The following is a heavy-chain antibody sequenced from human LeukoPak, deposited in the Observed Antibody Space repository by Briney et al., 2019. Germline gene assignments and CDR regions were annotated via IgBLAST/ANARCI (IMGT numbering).Heavy chain of an antibody. CDR2: MNPNSGAT. D-gene: IGHD3-22*01. J-gene: IGHJ4*02. CDR1: GYTLTSYD. CDR3: ARSIDDTSGYYFGPEY. V-gene: IGHV1-8*01. Sequence: ASVKVSCKASGYTLTSYDFNWLRQATGQGPEWMGWMNPNSGATGYAQKFQGRVTMTRSASINTAYMELTSLRSEDTAVYYCARSIDDTSGYYFGPEYWGQGTLVSVSS.